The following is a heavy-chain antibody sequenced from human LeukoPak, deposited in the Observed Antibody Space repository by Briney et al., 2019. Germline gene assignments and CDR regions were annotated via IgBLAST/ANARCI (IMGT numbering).Heavy chain of an antibody. CDR3: ARGSGRRKWHSSGWYYYYYYGMDV. Sequence: SQTLSLTCSVSGVSMSTDFWSWIRQPPGKGLEWIGYIYYSGSTNYNPSLKSRVTISVDTSKNQFSLKLSSVTAADTAVYYCARGSGRRKWHSSGWYYYYYYGMDVWGQGTTVTVSS. CDR2: IYYSGST. J-gene: IGHJ6*02. D-gene: IGHD6-19*01. CDR1: GVSMSTDF. V-gene: IGHV4-59*01.